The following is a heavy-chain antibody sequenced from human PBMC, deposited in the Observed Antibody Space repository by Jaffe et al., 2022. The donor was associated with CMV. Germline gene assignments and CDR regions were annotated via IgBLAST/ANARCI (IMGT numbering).Heavy chain of an antibody. D-gene: IGHD3-10*01. CDR1: GFTFSSYW. J-gene: IGHJ4*02. CDR3: ARDLGSGLLWFGELLPTTGYYFDY. Sequence: EVQLVESGGGLVQPGGSLRLSCAASGFTFSSYWMSWVRQAPGKGLEWVANIKQDGSEKYYVDSVKGRFTISRDNAKNSLYLQMNSLRAEDTAVYYCARDLGSGLLWFGELLPTTGYYFDYWGQGTLVTVSS. CDR2: IKQDGSEK. V-gene: IGHV3-7*01.